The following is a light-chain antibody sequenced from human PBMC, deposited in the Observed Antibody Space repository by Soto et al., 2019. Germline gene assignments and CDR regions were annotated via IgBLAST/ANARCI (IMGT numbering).Light chain of an antibody. Sequence: QSVLTQPPSASGTPGQTVTISCSIGSPNVGTNPVAWYQQLPGTAPKLLIYTNSQRPLGVPVRFSGSKSGTSASLAISGLQSEDEGDYYCATWDENVYVFGTGTKVTVL. V-gene: IGLV1-44*01. CDR1: SPNVGTNP. CDR3: ATWDENVYV. CDR2: TNS. J-gene: IGLJ1*01.